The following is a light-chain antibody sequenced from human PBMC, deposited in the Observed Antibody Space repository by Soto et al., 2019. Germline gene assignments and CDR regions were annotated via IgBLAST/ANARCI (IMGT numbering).Light chain of an antibody. Sequence: EIVLTQSPATLSLSPGERAVLSCRASQSVGTNLMWYQQRPGQAPRLLIYDATNRATGIPARFSGSGSGTDFTLTISSLEPVDFAVYYCQRRSNWPPLFTFGPGTKVDIK. CDR3: QRRSNWPPLFT. CDR2: DAT. V-gene: IGKV3-11*01. CDR1: QSVGTN. J-gene: IGKJ3*01.